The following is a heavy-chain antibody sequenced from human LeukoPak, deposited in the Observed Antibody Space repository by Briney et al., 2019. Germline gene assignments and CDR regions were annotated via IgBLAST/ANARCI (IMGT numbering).Heavy chain of an antibody. V-gene: IGHV3-74*03. CDR1: GFTFSSYW. Sequence: GGSLRLSCAASGFTFSSYWMHWVRQAPGKGLVWVSRINSDGSNTMYADSVKGRFTISRDNVKNTLYLQMNSLRVEDTAVYYCARDSEAVAGDFDYWGQGTLVTVSS. D-gene: IGHD6-13*01. J-gene: IGHJ4*02. CDR2: INSDGSNT. CDR3: ARDSEAVAGDFDY.